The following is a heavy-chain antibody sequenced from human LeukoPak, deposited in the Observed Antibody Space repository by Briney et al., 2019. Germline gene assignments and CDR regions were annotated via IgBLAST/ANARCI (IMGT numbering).Heavy chain of an antibody. J-gene: IGHJ4*02. Sequence: PSETLSLTCTVSGGSISSSSYYWVWVRQPPGKGLEWIGSVYYSGRTYYKSSLKSRVTISGDTSKNQFSLKLNSVTAADTAVYYCARRVRRDGYNIDYWGQGTLVTVSS. CDR3: ARRVRRDGYNIDY. CDR1: GGSISSSSYY. CDR2: VYYSGRT. D-gene: IGHD5-24*01. V-gene: IGHV4-39*01.